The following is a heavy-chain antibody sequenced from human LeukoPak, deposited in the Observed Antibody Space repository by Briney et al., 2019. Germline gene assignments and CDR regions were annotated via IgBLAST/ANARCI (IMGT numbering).Heavy chain of an antibody. CDR2: IWYGGSNK. CDR1: GFTFSSYG. Sequence: PGGSLRLSCAASGFTFSSYGMHWVRQAPGKGLEWVAVIWYGGSNKYYADSVKGRFTISRDNSKNTLYLQMNSLRAEDTAVYYCARDRDTAMASFDYWGQGTLVTVSS. D-gene: IGHD5-18*01. J-gene: IGHJ4*02. V-gene: IGHV3-33*01. CDR3: ARDRDTAMASFDY.